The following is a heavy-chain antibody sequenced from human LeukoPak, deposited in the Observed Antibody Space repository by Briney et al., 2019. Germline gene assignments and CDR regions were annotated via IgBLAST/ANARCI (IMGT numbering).Heavy chain of an antibody. CDR3: ARGGRGFYYFDY. V-gene: IGHV4-59*01. J-gene: IGHJ4*02. D-gene: IGHD1-26*01. Sequence: SETLSRTCTVSGGSISSYYWSWIRQPPGKGLEWIGYIYYSGSTNYNPSLKSRVTISVDTSKNQFSLKLRSVAAADTAVYYCARGGRGFYYFDYWGQGTLVTVSS. CDR2: IYYSGST. CDR1: GGSISSYY.